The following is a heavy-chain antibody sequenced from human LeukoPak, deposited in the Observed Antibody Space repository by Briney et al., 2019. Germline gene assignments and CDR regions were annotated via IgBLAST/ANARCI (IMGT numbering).Heavy chain of an antibody. D-gene: IGHD5-18*01. V-gene: IGHV3-13*01. CDR3: VREARGYHYTYFDY. Sequence: GGSLRLSCTASGFTLGSHDMHWVRQIPGQGLEWVAAVSSGFHAFFADSVQGRFAVSREDARNSLYLQMNSLRTGDTAVYYCVREARGYHYTYFDYWGQGTLVTVSS. CDR2: VSSGFHA. J-gene: IGHJ4*02. CDR1: GFTLGSHD.